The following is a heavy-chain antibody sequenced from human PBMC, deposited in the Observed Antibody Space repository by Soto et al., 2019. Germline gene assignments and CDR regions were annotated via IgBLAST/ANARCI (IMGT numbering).Heavy chain of an antibody. CDR2: IYYSGST. J-gene: IGHJ4*02. D-gene: IGHD6-13*01. CDR3: ARRGSSSWYGY. CDR1: GGSISSSSYY. Sequence: QLQLQESGPGLLKPSETLSLTCTVSGGSISSSSYYWGWIRQPPGKGLEWIGSIYYSGSTYYNPSLKSRVTIPVDTSKNQFSLKLSSVTAADTAVYYCARRGSSSWYGYWGQGTLVTVSS. V-gene: IGHV4-39*01.